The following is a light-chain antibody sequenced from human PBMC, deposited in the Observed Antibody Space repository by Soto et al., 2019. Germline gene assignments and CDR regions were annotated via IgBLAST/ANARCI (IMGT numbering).Light chain of an antibody. J-gene: IGKJ1*01. Sequence: EIVLTQSPGTLSLSPGERATLSCRASQSLSSSSLAWYQQKPGQAPRLLIYDASSRATGIPDRFSGSGSGTDFTLTISRLEPEDFAVYHCQKYDTSPTFGQGTKVDIK. CDR3: QKYDTSPT. V-gene: IGKV3-20*01. CDR1: QSLSSSS. CDR2: DAS.